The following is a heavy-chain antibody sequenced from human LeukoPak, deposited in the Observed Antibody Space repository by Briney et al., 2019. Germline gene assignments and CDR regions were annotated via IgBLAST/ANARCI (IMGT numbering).Heavy chain of an antibody. Sequence: TGGSLRLSCAASGFTFSSYGMHWVRQAPGKGLEWVAFIRYDGSNKYYADSVKGRFTISRDNSKNTLYLQMNSLRAEDTAVYYCARGSYCGGDCRQTFDYWGQGTLVTVSS. J-gene: IGHJ4*02. V-gene: IGHV3-30*02. CDR2: IRYDGSNK. CDR3: ARGSYCGGDCRQTFDY. D-gene: IGHD2-21*02. CDR1: GFTFSSYG.